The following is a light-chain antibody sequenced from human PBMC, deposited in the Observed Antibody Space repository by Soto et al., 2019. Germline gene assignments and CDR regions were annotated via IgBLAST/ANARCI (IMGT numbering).Light chain of an antibody. V-gene: IGLV2-14*01. J-gene: IGLJ2*01. CDR2: DVS. CDR1: SSDVGGYNY. CDR3: SSYTGSSTYVV. Sequence: QSALTQPASVSGSPGQSITISCTGTSSDVGGYNYVSWYQQHPGKAPKLMIYDVSNQPSGISNRFSGSKSGNTASLTISGLQAEDEADYYCSSYTGSSTYVVFGGGTKLTVL.